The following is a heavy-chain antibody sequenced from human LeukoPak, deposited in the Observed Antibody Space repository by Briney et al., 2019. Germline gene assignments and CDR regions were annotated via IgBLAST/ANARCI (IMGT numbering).Heavy chain of an antibody. CDR2: INHSGST. CDR1: GGSFSGYY. J-gene: IGHJ4*02. Sequence: SETLSLTCAVYGGSFSGYYWSWIHQPPGKGLEWIGEINHSGSTNYNPSLKSRVTISVDTSKNQFSLKLSSVTAADTAVYYCAREDYRGYSYGSPFDYWGQGTLVTVSS. D-gene: IGHD5-18*01. V-gene: IGHV4-34*01. CDR3: AREDYRGYSYGSPFDY.